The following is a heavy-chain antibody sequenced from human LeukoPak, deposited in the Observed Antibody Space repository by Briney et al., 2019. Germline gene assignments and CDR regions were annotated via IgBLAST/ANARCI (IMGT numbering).Heavy chain of an antibody. D-gene: IGHD3-22*01. CDR3: ARYYYDSSGTKGGRAYYFDY. Sequence: PGGSLRLSCAASGFTVSSNYMSWVRQAPGKGLEWVSVIYSGGSTYYADSVKGRFTISRHNSKNTLYLQMNSLRAEDTAVYYCARYYYDSSGTKGGRAYYFDYWGQGTLVTVSS. J-gene: IGHJ4*02. V-gene: IGHV3-53*04. CDR1: GFTVSSNY. CDR2: IYSGGST.